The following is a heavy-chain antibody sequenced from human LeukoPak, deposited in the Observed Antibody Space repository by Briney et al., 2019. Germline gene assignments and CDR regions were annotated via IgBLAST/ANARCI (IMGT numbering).Heavy chain of an antibody. D-gene: IGHD3-3*01. J-gene: IGHJ4*02. V-gene: IGHV4-59*01. CDR1: GGSISSYY. CDR2: IYYSGST. CDR3: ARHDFWSGYPTDY. Sequence: PSETLSLTCTVSGGSISSYYWSWIRQPPGKGLEWIGYIYYSGSTNYNPSLKSRVTISVDMSKNQFSLKLSSVTAADTAVYYCARHDFWSGYPTDYWGQGTLVTVSS.